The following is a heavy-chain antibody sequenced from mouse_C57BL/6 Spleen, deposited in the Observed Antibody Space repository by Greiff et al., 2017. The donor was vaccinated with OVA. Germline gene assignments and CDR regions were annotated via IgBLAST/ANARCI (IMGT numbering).Heavy chain of an antibody. CDR3: ARKGNYGSSYYFDY. CDR2: IYPGDGDT. Sequence: QVQLQQSGAELVKPGASVKISCKASGYAFSSYWMNWVKQRPGKGLEWIGQIYPGDGDTNYNGKFKGKATLTADKSSSTAYMQLSSLTYEDSAVYFCARKGNYGSSYYFDYWGQGTTLTVSS. D-gene: IGHD1-1*01. CDR1: GYAFSSYW. V-gene: IGHV1-80*01. J-gene: IGHJ2*01.